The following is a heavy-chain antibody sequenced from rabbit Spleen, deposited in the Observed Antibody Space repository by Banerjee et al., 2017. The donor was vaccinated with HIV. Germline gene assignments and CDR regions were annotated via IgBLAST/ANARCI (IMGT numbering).Heavy chain of an antibody. CDR3: ARDLTSVVGWNFNL. J-gene: IGHJ4*01. CDR1: GFSFSSSYW. D-gene: IGHD1-1*01. V-gene: IGHV1S45*01. CDR2: IATGTSYI. Sequence: QDQLEESGGDLVKPEGSLTLTCTASGFSFSSSYWIWWVRQAPGKGLEWIACIATGTSYIHYASWAKGRFTISKASSTTVTLKMTSLTAADTATYFCARDLTSVVGWNFNLWGPGTLVTVS.